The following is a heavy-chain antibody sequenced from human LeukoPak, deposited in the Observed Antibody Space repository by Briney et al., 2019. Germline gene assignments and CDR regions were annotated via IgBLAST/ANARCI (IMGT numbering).Heavy chain of an antibody. CDR3: ARHRYSAYASSDY. J-gene: IGHJ4*02. Sequence: PSETLSLTCTVSGGSISSTSYYWGWIRQPPGKGLEWIGSIYHSGSTYYNPSLKSRVTISLATSKNQFSLKLSSVTAADTAVYYCARHRYSAYASSDYWGQGTLVTVSS. CDR2: IYHSGST. D-gene: IGHD5-12*01. V-gene: IGHV4-39*01. CDR1: GGSISSTSYY.